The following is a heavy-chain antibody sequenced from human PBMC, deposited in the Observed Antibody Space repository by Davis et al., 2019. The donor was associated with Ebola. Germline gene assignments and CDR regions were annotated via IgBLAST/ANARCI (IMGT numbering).Heavy chain of an antibody. CDR2: ISSSGSTI. Sequence: GESLKISCAASGFTFSSYSMNWVRQAPGKGLEWVSSISSSGSTIYYADSVKGRFTISRDNAKNSLYLQMNSLRAEDTAVYYCARESPVRAARPASPYWGQGTLVTVSS. V-gene: IGHV3-21*04. CDR1: GFTFSSYS. CDR3: ARESPVRAARPASPY. J-gene: IGHJ4*02. D-gene: IGHD6-6*01.